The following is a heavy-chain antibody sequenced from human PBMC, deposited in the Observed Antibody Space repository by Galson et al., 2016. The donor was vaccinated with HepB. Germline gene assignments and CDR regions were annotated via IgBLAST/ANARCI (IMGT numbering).Heavy chain of an antibody. CDR1: GFTFSTYG. J-gene: IGHJ5*02. CDR2: TSHDGNSN. V-gene: IGHV3-30*12. D-gene: IGHD2-2*01. Sequence: SLRLSCAASGFTFSTYGMHWVRQAPGKGLEWVAVTSHDGNSNSYADSVKGRFTISRDNSKNTLYLQMNSLTVEDTAVYYCARDRFCSNTRCYGWLDPWGQGTLVTVSS. CDR3: ARDRFCSNTRCYGWLDP.